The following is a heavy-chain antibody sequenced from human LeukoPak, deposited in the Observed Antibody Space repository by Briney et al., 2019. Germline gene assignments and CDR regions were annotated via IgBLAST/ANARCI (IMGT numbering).Heavy chain of an antibody. V-gene: IGHV3-21*01. CDR3: ASSRGSWPDYFDY. CDR1: GFSFSSYW. J-gene: IGHJ4*02. D-gene: IGHD6-13*01. Sequence: GGSLRLSCAASGFSFSSYWMTWVRQAPGKGLEWVSSISSSSSYIYYADSVKGRFTTSRYNAKNSLYLQMNSLRAEDTAVYYCASSRGSWPDYFDYWGQGTLVTVSS. CDR2: ISSSSSYI.